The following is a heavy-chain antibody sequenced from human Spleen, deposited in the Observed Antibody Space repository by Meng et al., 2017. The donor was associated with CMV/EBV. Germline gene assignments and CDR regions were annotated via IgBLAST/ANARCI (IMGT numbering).Heavy chain of an antibody. CDR3: ARAPGVWGSHSDY. Sequence: SCAASGFTFSTYGMHWVRQAPGKGLEWVAFIRYDGSNKDYGDSVKGRFTISRDNSKNTLYLQMNSLRAEDTAVYYCARAPGVWGSHSDYWGQGTLVTVSS. CDR2: IRYDGSNK. V-gene: IGHV3-30*02. J-gene: IGHJ4*02. D-gene: IGHD3-16*01. CDR1: GFTFSTYG.